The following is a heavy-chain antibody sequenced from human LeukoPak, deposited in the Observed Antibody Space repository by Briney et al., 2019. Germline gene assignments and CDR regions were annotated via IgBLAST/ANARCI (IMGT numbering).Heavy chain of an antibody. CDR1: GYTFTGYY. V-gene: IGHV1-2*02. J-gene: IGHJ6*03. D-gene: IGHD3-22*01. CDR2: INPNSGGT. CDR3: ARRRYDSSGFWLGGKNYYYYMDV. Sequence: GASVEVSCKASGYTFTGYYMHWVRQAPGQGLEWMGWINPNSGGTNYAQKFQGRVTMTRDTSISTAYMELSRLRSDDTAVYYCARRRYDSSGFWLGGKNYYYYMDVWGKGTTVTVSS.